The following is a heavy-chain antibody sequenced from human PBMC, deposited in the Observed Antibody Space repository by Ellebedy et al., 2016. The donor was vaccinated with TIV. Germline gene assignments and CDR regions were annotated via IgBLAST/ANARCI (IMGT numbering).Heavy chain of an antibody. V-gene: IGHV4-59*13. D-gene: IGHD3-10*01. J-gene: IGHJ3*02. CDR2: IYYSGST. CDR3: ASLHDGSGSYYNVYDNGAFDI. CDR1: GGSISSYY. Sequence: SETLSLXXTVSGGSISSYYWSWIRQPPGKGLEWIGYIYYSGSTNYNPSLKSRVTISVDTSKNQFSLKLSSVTAADTAVYYCASLHDGSGSYYNVYDNGAFDIWGQGTMVTVSS.